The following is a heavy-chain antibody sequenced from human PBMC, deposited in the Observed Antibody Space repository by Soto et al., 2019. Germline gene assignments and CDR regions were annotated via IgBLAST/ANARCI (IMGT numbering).Heavy chain of an antibody. Sequence: EVQLVESGGGLVQPGGSLKVSCAASGFIFSDSGIHWVRQASGKGLEWVGRIRSKRYSYATSYAASVRGRFTISRDDSKNTAYLQMNSLTTEDTAVYFCTRRAGGGMDVWGQGTTVTVS. CDR3: TRRAGGGMDV. CDR1: GFIFSDSG. J-gene: IGHJ6*02. CDR2: IRSKRYSYAT. V-gene: IGHV3-73*01.